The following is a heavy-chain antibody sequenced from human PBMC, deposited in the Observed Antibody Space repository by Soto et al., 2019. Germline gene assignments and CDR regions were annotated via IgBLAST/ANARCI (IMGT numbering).Heavy chain of an antibody. Sequence: PGGSLRLSCGASGFTFSSYAMSWVRQAPGKGLEWVSGISGSGDSTYYTDSVKGRFTISRDNFKNTLYLQMNSLRAEDTALYYCAKDRRPTNYYGTGSYYGPFDYWGQGTLVTVSS. J-gene: IGHJ4*02. D-gene: IGHD3-10*01. CDR3: AKDRRPTNYYGTGSYYGPFDY. CDR1: GFTFSSYA. CDR2: ISGSGDST. V-gene: IGHV3-23*01.